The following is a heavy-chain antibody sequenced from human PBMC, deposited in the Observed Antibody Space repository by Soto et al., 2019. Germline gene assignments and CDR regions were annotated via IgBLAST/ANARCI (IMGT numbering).Heavy chain of an antibody. CDR1: GLSFNTSR. Sequence: GGSLRLSGEASGLSFNTSRMHWVRQAPGKGLQWLAVISYDVSTHYYGHPAQGRCNISRYRSKNTRFLYMGRQRSKDTAMYYCATKARVTNY. V-gene: IGHV3-30*03. J-gene: IGHJ4*01. CDR3: ATKARVTNY. D-gene: IGHD2-21*02. CDR2: ISYDVSTH.